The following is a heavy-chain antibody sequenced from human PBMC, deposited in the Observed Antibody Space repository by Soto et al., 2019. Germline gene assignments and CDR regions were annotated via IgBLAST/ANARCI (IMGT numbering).Heavy chain of an antibody. CDR1: GFTFSSYG. D-gene: IGHD6-6*01. CDR3: AKNSVYSSSSPFGDY. J-gene: IGHJ4*02. Sequence: QVQLVESGGGVVQPGRSLRLSCAASGFTFSSYGMHWVRQAPGKGLEWVAVISYDGSNKYYADSVKGRFTISRDNSKNTLYLQMNSLRAEDTAVYYCAKNSVYSSSSPFGDYWGQGTLVTVSS. CDR2: ISYDGSNK. V-gene: IGHV3-30*18.